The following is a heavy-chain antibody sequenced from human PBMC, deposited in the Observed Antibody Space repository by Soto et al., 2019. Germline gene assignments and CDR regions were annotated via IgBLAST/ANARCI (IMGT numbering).Heavy chain of an antibody. Sequence: GGSRRLSCAASGFTLSSYAMHWVRQAQGKGLEYVSAISSNGGSTYYANSVKGRFTISRDNSKNTLYLQMGSLRAEDMAVYYCARDSLILRYFDWLSRILDYWGQGTLVTVSS. V-gene: IGHV3-64*01. J-gene: IGHJ4*02. D-gene: IGHD3-9*01. CDR3: ARDSLILRYFDWLSRILDY. CDR2: ISSNGGST. CDR1: GFTLSSYA.